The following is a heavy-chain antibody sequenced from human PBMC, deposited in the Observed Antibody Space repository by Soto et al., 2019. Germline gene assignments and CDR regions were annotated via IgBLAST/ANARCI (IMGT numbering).Heavy chain of an antibody. CDR3: AKDDLYSGYDFWGQGTLVTVCSGKISYLQWSSLKASDTAIYYCARHLQQLNYGMDV. D-gene: IGHD5-12*01. CDR1: GFTFSSYA. J-gene: IGHJ6*02. CDR2: ISGSAGST. V-gene: IGHV3-23*01. Sequence: GGSLRLSCAASGFTFSSYAMSWFRQAPGKGLEWVSAISGSAGSTYYADSVKGRFTISRDNSKNTLYLQINSLRAEDTAVYDCAKDDLYSGYDFWGQGTLVTVCSGKISYLQWSSLKASDTAIYYCARHLQQLNYGMDVWGQGTTVTVSS.